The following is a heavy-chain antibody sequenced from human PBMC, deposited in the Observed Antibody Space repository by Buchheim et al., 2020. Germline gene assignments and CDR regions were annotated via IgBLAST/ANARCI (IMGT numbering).Heavy chain of an antibody. D-gene: IGHD1-1*01. CDR1: GFTFNTYW. CDR3: ARARWGGTGPDY. CDR2: LKSDGSEK. V-gene: IGHV3-7*01. Sequence: EVQLVESGGDLVQPGGSLRLSCAASGFTFNTYWMSWVRQAPGKGLEWVATLKSDGSEKYYVDSVKGRFTVSRANAENSLFLQMESLRVEDTAVYYCARARWGGTGPDYWGQGTL. J-gene: IGHJ4*02.